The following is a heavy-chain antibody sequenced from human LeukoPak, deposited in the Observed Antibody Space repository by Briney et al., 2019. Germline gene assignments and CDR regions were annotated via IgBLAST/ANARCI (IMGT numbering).Heavy chain of an antibody. J-gene: IGHJ3*02. D-gene: IGHD3-10*01. CDR2: ITAGGGST. Sequence: GGSLRLSCTASGFTFSSYAMTWVRQAPGKGLEWVSTITAGGGSTYYADSVKGRFTISRDNSKNTLYLQMNSLRAEDTAVYYCAKSEALWFGELLDAFDIWGQGTMVTVSS. CDR1: GFTFSSYA. CDR3: AKSEALWFGELLDAFDI. V-gene: IGHV3-23*01.